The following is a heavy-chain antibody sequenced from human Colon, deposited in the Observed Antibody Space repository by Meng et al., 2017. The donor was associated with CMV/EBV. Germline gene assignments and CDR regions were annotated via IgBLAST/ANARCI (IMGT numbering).Heavy chain of an antibody. V-gene: IGHV3-11*01. D-gene: IGHD6-13*01. CDR3: AREEAAADFDY. CDR2: ISSSGSTI. CDR1: GFTFSDYY. J-gene: IGHJ4*02. Sequence: GESLKISCAASGFTFSDYYMSWLRQAPGKGLEWVSYISSSGSTIYYADSVKGRFTISRDNAKNSLYLQMNSLRGEDTAVDYCAREEAAADFDYWGQGTLVTVSS.